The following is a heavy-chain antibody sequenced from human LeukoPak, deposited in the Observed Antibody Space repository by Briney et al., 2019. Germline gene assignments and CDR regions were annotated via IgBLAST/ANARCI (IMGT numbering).Heavy chain of an antibody. CDR3: AREIVVVPAAASYYYYYGMDV. CDR2: IYYSGST. J-gene: IGHJ6*02. V-gene: IGHV4-30-4*01. CDR1: GGSISSGDYY. Sequence: SETLSLTCTVSGGSISSGDYYWRWIRQPPGKGLEWIGYIYYSGSTYYNPSLKSRVTISVDTSKNQFSLKLSSVTAADTAVYYCAREIVVVPAAASYYYYYGMDVWGQGTTVTVSS. D-gene: IGHD2-2*01.